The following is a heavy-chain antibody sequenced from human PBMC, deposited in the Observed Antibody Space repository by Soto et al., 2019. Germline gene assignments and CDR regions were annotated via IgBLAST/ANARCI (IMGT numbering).Heavy chain of an antibody. CDR2: ISSTSATI. CDR3: ARGWGCTGGSCFSDH. Sequence: GGALRLSCAASGFTFSSYSMNWVRQAPGKGLEWVSYISSTSATIFYANSVKDRFTVSRDNAKNSLYLQVNSLRDEDTAVYYCARGWGCTGGSCFSDHWGQGALVTVSS. CDR1: GFTFSSYS. D-gene: IGHD2-15*01. J-gene: IGHJ4*02. V-gene: IGHV3-48*02.